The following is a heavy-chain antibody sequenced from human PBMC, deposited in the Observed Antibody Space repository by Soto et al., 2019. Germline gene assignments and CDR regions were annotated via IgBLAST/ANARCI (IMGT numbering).Heavy chain of an antibody. Sequence: GASVKVSCKASGYNFTSYAMHWVRQAPGQRLEWMGWINAGNGNTKYSQKFQGRVTITRDTSASTAYMELSSLRSEDTAMYYCARGRGYSNYVHAFDIWGQGTMVTVSS. CDR3: ARGRGYSNYVHAFDI. V-gene: IGHV1-3*01. D-gene: IGHD4-4*01. CDR1: GYNFTSYA. J-gene: IGHJ3*02. CDR2: INAGNGNT.